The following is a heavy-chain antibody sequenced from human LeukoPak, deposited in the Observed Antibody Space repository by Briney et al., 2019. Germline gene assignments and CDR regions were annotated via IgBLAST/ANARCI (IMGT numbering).Heavy chain of an antibody. CDR3: ARDTVGASYY. D-gene: IGHD1-26*01. J-gene: IGHJ4*02. V-gene: IGHV3-7*01. CDR1: GFTFSSFW. Sequence: PGGSLRLSCAASGFTFSSFWMSWLRQAPGKGLEWVANINQDGSERYYVDSVKGRFTISRDNAKNSLYLQMNSLRAEDTAVYYCARDTVGASYYWGQGTLVTVSS. CDR2: INQDGSER.